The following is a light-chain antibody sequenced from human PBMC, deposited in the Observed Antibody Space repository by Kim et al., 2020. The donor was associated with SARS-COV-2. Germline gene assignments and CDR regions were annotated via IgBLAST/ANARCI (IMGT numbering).Light chain of an antibody. CDR1: SGHSSYA. V-gene: IGLV4-69*01. CDR3: QTWGTGIRV. Sequence: QLLLTQSPSASASLGASVKLTCTLISGHSSYAIAWHQQQPEKGPRYLMKLNSDGSHSKGDGIPDRFSGSSSGAERYLTISSLQSEDEADYYCQTWGTGIRVFGGGTQLTVL. CDR2: LNSDGSH. J-gene: IGLJ3*02.